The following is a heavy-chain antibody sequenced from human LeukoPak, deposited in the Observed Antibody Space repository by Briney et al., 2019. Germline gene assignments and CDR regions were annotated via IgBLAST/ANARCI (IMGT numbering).Heavy chain of an antibody. CDR1: GLTFSSYA. D-gene: IGHD3-16*01. CDR3: VKDWRPTSRGNDAFDI. CDR2: ISSNGGST. J-gene: IGHJ3*02. Sequence: GRSLRLSCAASGLTFSSYAMHWVRQAPGKGLEYVSAISSNGGSTYYADSVKGRFTISRDNSKNTLYLQMSSLRAEDTAVYYCVKDWRPTSRGNDAFDIWGQGTMVTVSS. V-gene: IGHV3-64D*06.